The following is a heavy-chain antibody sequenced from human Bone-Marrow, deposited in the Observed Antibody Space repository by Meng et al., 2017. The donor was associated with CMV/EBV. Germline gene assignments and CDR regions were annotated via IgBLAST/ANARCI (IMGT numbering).Heavy chain of an antibody. CDR2: VSSYNSNI. J-gene: IGHJ5*02. Sequence: ASVKVSCKASGYTLTTYGITWVRQAPGQGLEWMGWVSSYNSNIKYAPKFRGRVTMTTDTATSTAYMELVSLRPDATRVYFCARVRGKTMSFLDPWGQGTMVTVSS. D-gene: IGHD3-10*01. CDR3: ARVRGKTMSFLDP. CDR1: GYTLTTYG. V-gene: IGHV1-18*01.